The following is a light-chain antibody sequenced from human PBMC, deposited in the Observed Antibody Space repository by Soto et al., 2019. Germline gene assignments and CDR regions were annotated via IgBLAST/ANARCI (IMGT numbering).Light chain of an antibody. CDR2: GAS. Sequence: EIVLTQSPGTLSLSPGERAILSCRASQTLVSDYLAWYQQKPGQPPRLLIYGASRRATGIPDRFSGSGSGTDFTLNISTLEPEDSAVYYCQQYGRSPTWTFGQGTKLEI. CDR1: QTLVSDY. CDR3: QQYGRSPTWT. V-gene: IGKV3-20*01. J-gene: IGKJ1*01.